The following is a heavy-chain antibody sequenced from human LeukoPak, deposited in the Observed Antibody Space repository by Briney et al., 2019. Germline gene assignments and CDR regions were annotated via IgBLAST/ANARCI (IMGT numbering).Heavy chain of an antibody. CDR1: GFTFSSYA. CDR2: ISYDGSNK. Sequence: GRSLRLSCAASGFTFSSYAMHWVRQAPGKGLEWVAVISYDGSNKYYADSVKGRFTISRDNSKNTLYLQMNSLRAEDTAVYYCARLNPSYFDYWGQGTLVTVSS. CDR3: ARLNPSYFDY. J-gene: IGHJ4*02. D-gene: IGHD1-14*01. V-gene: IGHV3-30*04.